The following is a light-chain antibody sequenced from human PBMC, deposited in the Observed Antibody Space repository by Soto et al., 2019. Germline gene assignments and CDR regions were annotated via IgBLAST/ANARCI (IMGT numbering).Light chain of an antibody. CDR1: QSVNSN. V-gene: IGKV3-15*01. CDR2: GAS. CDR3: QHSYDTPLT. Sequence: EIMMTQSPVTLSVSPGERATLSCRASQSVNSNLAWYQQKPGQAPRLLIYGASTRATGIPARFSGSGSGTEFTLTISSLQSEDFATYHCQHSYDTPLTFGGGTKVDIK. J-gene: IGKJ4*01.